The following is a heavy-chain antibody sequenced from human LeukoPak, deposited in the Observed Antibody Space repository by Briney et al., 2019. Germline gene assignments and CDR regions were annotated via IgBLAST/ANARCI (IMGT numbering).Heavy chain of an antibody. D-gene: IGHD3-16*01. V-gene: IGHV4-39*01. Sequence: PSETLSLTCTVSGGSISSSSCYWGWIRQPPGKGLEWIGSIYYSGSTYYNPSLKSRVTISVDTSKNQFSLKLSSVTAADTAVYYCARRPYGMNWFDPWGQGTLVTVSS. J-gene: IGHJ5*02. CDR2: IYYSGST. CDR3: ARRPYGMNWFDP. CDR1: GGSISSSSCY.